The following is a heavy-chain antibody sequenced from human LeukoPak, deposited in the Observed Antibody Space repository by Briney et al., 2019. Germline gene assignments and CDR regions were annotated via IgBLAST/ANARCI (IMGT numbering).Heavy chain of an antibody. CDR3: ARSIAVAGLPHYYYYMDV. V-gene: IGHV1-2*02. CDR2: FNPNSGRT. D-gene: IGHD6-19*01. Sequence: ASVKVSCKASGYTFTGYYMHWVRQAPGQGLEWMGWFNPNSGRTNYAQSFQGRVTMTRDTSISTAYMELSRLRSDDTAVYYCARSIAVAGLPHYYYYMDVWGKGTTVTVSS. CDR1: GYTFTGYY. J-gene: IGHJ6*03.